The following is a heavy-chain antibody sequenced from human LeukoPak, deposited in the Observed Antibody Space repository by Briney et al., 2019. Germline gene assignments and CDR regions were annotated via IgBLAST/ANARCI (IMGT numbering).Heavy chain of an antibody. CDR2: ISDSSSLT. V-gene: IGHV3-48*02. J-gene: IGHJ6*02. CDR1: GFTFSSFG. CDR3: ARVIRGGYGMDV. D-gene: IGHD3-10*01. Sequence: GGSLRLSCAASGFTFSSFGMNWVRQAPGKGLEWVSYISDSSSLTDYADSVKGRFTISRDNAKNSLSLQLNSLRDEDTAVYFCARVIRGGYGMDVWGQGTTVTVSS.